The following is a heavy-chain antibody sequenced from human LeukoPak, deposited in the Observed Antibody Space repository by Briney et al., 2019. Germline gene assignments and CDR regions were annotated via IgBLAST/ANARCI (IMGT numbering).Heavy chain of an antibody. CDR1: GFTFSDYY. CDR3: AKVPIVVVTANGINYFDY. J-gene: IGHJ4*02. V-gene: IGHV3-23*01. Sequence: GESLRLSCAASGFTFSDYYMTWIRQAPGKGLEWVSAISGSGGSTYYADSVKGRFTISRDNSKNTLYLQMNSLRAEDTAVYYCAKVPIVVVTANGINYFDYWGQGTLVTVSS. CDR2: ISGSGGST. D-gene: IGHD2-21*02.